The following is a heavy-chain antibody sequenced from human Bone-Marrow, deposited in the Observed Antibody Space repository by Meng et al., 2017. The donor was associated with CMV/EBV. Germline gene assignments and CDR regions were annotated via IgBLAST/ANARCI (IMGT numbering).Heavy chain of an antibody. V-gene: IGHV1-2*02. Sequence: ASVKVSCKASGHTFTGYYMHWVRQAPGQGLEWMGWINPNSGGTNYAQKFQGRVTMTRDTSISTAYMELSRLRSDDTAVYYCAREEYFSSSGDYWGQGTLVTVSS. CDR3: AREEYFSSSGDY. J-gene: IGHJ4*02. CDR1: GHTFTGYY. D-gene: IGHD6-6*01. CDR2: INPNSGGT.